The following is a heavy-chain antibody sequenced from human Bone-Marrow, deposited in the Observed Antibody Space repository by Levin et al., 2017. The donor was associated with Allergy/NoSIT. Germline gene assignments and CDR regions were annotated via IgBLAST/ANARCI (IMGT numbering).Heavy chain of an antibody. Sequence: SCAASGFTFSSHTMNWVRQAPGKGLEWVSFIRANALNTYYADSVRGRFTVSIDDAKNSLYLEMNSLRADDTAVYYCARSNSRDGYNYFFDSWGQGTLVTVSA. D-gene: IGHD5-24*01. CDR1: GFTFSSHT. CDR2: IRANALNT. V-gene: IGHV3-21*01. J-gene: IGHJ4*02. CDR3: ARSNSRDGYNYFFDS.